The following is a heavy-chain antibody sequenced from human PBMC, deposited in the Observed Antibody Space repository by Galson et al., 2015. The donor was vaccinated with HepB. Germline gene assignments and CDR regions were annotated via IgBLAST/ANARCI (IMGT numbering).Heavy chain of an antibody. CDR2: TYYRSQWHF. V-gene: IGHV6-1*01. Sequence: SAISVASVSSDIAACHVIRQSPARGLEWLGRTYYRSQWHFDYAISVKSRMTIIPDTSKNQFSLRLNSVTPEDTAVYYCARGGGGWLHLWWFDPWGQGTLVTVSS. CDR1: VASVSSDIAA. J-gene: IGHJ5*02. CDR3: ARGGGGWLHLWWFDP. D-gene: IGHD5-24*01.